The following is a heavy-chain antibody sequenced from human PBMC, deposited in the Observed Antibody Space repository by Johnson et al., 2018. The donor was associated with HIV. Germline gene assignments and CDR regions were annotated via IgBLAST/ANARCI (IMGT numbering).Heavy chain of an antibody. V-gene: IGHV3-30-3*01. CDR2: ISYDGSNK. J-gene: IGHJ3*02. CDR1: GFTFSSYA. D-gene: IGHD3-10*01. Sequence: QEQLVESGGGVVQPGRSLRLSCAASGFTFSSYAMHWVRQAPGKGLEWVAVISYDGSNKYYADSVKGRFTISRDNSKNTLYLQMNSLRAEDTAVYYCASTGSGGDDAFDIWGQGTMVTVSS. CDR3: ASTGSGGDDAFDI.